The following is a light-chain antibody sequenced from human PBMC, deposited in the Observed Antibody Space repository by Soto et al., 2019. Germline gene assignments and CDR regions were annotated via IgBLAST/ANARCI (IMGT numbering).Light chain of an antibody. V-gene: IGKV3-15*01. Sequence: EIVMTQSPATLSVSPGERATLSCRASQSVRSNLAWYQQKPGQAPRLLIYVASTRATGIPARFSGSGSGTEFTLIISSLQSEDFAVYYCQQYNNWPALTFGGGTKVEIK. CDR2: VAS. J-gene: IGKJ4*01. CDR3: QQYNNWPALT. CDR1: QSVRSN.